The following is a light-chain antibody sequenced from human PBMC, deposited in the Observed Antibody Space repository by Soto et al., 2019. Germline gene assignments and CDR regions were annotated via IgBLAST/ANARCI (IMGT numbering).Light chain of an antibody. V-gene: IGKV3D-20*01. CDR2: DAS. CDR3: QQYGSSSWT. J-gene: IGKJ1*01. CDR1: QSVSNNY. Sequence: EIVLTQSPCTLYLAPGDRATVSFVSSQSVSNNYLAWYQQKPGLAPRLLIYDASYRANGIPDRFSGSGSGTDFTLTISRLEPEDFVVYYCQQYGSSSWTFGQGTKVDIK.